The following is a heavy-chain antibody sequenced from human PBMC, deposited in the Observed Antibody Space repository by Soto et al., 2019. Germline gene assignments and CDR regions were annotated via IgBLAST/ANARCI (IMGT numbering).Heavy chain of an antibody. CDR3: ATRELVNESDY. CDR1: GFTFSSYA. J-gene: IGHJ4*02. D-gene: IGHD3-22*01. V-gene: IGHV3-23*01. Sequence: GGSLRLSCAASGFTFSSYAMSWVRQAPGKGLEWVSAISGSGGSTYYADSVKGRFTISRDNSKNTLYLQMNSLGAEDTAVYYCATRELVNESDYWGQGTLVTVSS. CDR2: ISGSGGST.